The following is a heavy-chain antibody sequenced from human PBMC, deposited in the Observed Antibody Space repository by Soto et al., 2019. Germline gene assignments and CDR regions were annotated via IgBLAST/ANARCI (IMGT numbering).Heavy chain of an antibody. V-gene: IGHV3-48*01. CDR2: ISSSSSTI. J-gene: IGHJ6*02. CDR3: AKDLNDYGDYFYGMDV. Sequence: GGSLRLSCAASGFTFSSYSMNWVRQAPGKGLEWVSYISSSSSTIYYADSVKGRFTISRDNAKNTLYLQMNSLRAEDTAVYYCAKDLNDYGDYFYGMDVWGQGTTVTVSS. D-gene: IGHD4-17*01. CDR1: GFTFSSYS.